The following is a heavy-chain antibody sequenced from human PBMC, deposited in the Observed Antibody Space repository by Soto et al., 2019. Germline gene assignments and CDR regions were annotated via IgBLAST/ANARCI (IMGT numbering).Heavy chain of an antibody. CDR1: GYTFTSYA. CDR2: INAGNGNT. V-gene: IGHV1-3*01. D-gene: IGHD6-13*01. J-gene: IGHJ5*02. CDR3: ARGLAAASTIGWFDP. Sequence: GASVKVSCKASGYTFTSYAIHWVRQAPGQRLEWMGWINAGNGNTKYSQNFQCRVDITRDTSASTAYMELNSLRSEDTAIYFCARGLAAASTIGWFDPWGQGTLVTVPS.